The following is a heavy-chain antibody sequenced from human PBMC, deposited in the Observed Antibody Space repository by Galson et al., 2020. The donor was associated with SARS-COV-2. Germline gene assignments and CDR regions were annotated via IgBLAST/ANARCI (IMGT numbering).Heavy chain of an antibody. V-gene: IGHV1-3*01. J-gene: IGHJ4*02. Sequence: ASVKVSCKASGYTYTSYAMHWVRQAPGQRLEWMGWINAGNGNTKYSQKFQGRVTITRDTSASTAYMELSSLSSEDTAGYYCATDRHYDSSGYPPGVGDYWGQGTLVTVSS. CDR1: GYTYTSYA. CDR2: INAGNGNT. CDR3: ATDRHYDSSGYPPGVGDY. D-gene: IGHD3-22*01.